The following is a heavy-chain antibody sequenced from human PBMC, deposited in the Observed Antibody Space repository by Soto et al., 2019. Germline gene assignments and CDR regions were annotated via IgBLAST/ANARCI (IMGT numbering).Heavy chain of an antibody. Sequence: QLQLQESGPGLVKPSETLSLTCTVSGGSISSSRYYWGWIRQPPGKGLEWIGSIYYSGSTYYNPSLKSRVTRSVDTSKNQCSLKLSSVTATDTAVYYFARHGHCIAVAGHNWFDPWGQGTLVTVSS. CDR3: ARHGHCIAVAGHNWFDP. J-gene: IGHJ5*02. CDR1: GGSISSSRYY. D-gene: IGHD6-19*01. CDR2: IYYSGST. V-gene: IGHV4-39*01.